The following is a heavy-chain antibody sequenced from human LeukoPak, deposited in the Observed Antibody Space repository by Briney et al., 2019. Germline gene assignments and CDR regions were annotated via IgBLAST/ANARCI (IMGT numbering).Heavy chain of an antibody. CDR3: ARSNQADDY. CDR2: INPGGSSI. D-gene: IGHD1-14*01. Sequence: PGRSLRLSCAASGFTFSSYWMHWVRQFPGKGLVWVARINPGGSSITYADSVKGRFTISRDNAKNTLYLQMDSLRAEDTGVYYCARSNQADDYWGQGTLVTVSS. V-gene: IGHV3-74*01. CDR1: GFTFSSYW. J-gene: IGHJ4*02.